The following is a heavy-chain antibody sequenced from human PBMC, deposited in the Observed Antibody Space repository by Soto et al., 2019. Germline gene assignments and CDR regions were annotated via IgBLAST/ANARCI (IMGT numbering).Heavy chain of an antibody. J-gene: IGHJ3*02. Sequence: GGSLRLSCAASGFTFSSYAMSWVRQAPGKGLEWVSAISGSGGSTYYADSVKGRFTISRDNSKNTLYLQMNSLRAEDTAVYYCAKGRNFRGPYDHAFDIWGQGTLVTVSS. V-gene: IGHV3-23*01. CDR1: GFTFSSYA. CDR3: AKGRNFRGPYDHAFDI. D-gene: IGHD5-12*01. CDR2: ISGSGGST.